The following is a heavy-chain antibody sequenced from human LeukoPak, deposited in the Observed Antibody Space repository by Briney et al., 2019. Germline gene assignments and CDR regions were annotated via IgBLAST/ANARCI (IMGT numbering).Heavy chain of an antibody. CDR3: ARQSLGPSRSGTSNIWFDP. V-gene: IGHV4-59*08. CDR1: GGSISTYY. J-gene: IGHJ5*02. Sequence: SETLSLTCTVSGGSISTYYWSWLRQPPGKGLGWIGLVYYSGNTSYNPSLKSRVTISVDTPKNQFSLRLSSVTAADTAVDYCARQSLGPSRSGTSNIWFDPWGQGTLVTVSS. CDR2: VYYSGNT. D-gene: IGHD3-10*01.